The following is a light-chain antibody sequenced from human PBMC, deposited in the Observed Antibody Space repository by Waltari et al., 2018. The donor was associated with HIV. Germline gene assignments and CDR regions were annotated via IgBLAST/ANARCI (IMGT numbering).Light chain of an antibody. CDR2: EDS. CDR1: ALPKRD. Sequence: SYELTQPPSVSVSPGKTARINCPGDALPKRDAYWYQQKSGQAPVLVIYEDSKRPSGIPERFSGSSSGTMAILTISGAQVEDEADYYCYSRDSSGNSWVFGGGTKLTVL. CDR3: YSRDSSGNSWV. V-gene: IGLV3-10*01. J-gene: IGLJ3*02.